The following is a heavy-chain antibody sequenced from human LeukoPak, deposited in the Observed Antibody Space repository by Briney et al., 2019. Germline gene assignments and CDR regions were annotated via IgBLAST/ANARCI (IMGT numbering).Heavy chain of an antibody. D-gene: IGHD1-20*01. J-gene: IGHJ5*02. CDR1: GASLSAYH. CDR2: IKPSGIT. Sequence: SETLSLTCAIDGASLSAYHWTWIRQPPGKGLEWIGEIKPSGITNYNPSLKSRVTLSIDTSKNQLSLKVASVTAADMAVYYCARVRGCNVHNCLLGGWFDPWGQGTLVTVSS. CDR3: ARVRGCNVHNCLLGGWFDP. V-gene: IGHV4-34*01.